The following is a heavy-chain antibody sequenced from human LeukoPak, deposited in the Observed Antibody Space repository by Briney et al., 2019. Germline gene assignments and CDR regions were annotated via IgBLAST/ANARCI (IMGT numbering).Heavy chain of an antibody. J-gene: IGHJ4*02. CDR2: THWNGHTT. CDR3: ARHNYDFWSGYYGGFDY. V-gene: IGHV3-20*04. Sequence: PGGSLRLSCAASGFTFKDYGMSWVRQAPGKGLEWVSNTHWNGHTTGYADSVKGRFTISRDNAKNSLYLQMNSLRAEDTAVYYCARHNYDFWSGYYGGFDYWGQGTLVTVSS. CDR1: GFTFKDYG. D-gene: IGHD3-3*01.